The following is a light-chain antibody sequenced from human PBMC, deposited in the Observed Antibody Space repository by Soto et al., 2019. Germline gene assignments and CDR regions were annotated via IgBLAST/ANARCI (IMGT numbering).Light chain of an antibody. J-gene: IGLJ1*01. CDR3: SSYTSTSTLYV. CDR2: GVS. V-gene: IGLV2-14*01. CDR1: SNDIGGYNY. Sequence: QSALTQPASVSGSPGQSITISCTGTSNDIGGYNYVSWYQQRPGKAPKPIIYGVSNRPSGVSNRFSGSKSGNTASLTISGLQAEDEADYYCSSYTSTSTLYVFGTGTKLTVL.